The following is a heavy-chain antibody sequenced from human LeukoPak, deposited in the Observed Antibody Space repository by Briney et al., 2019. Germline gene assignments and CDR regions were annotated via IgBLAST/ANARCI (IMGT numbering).Heavy chain of an antibody. Sequence: ASVKVSCKASGYTFTAYYIHWVRQAPGQGLERMGWINPSSGGTNYAQKFQGRVTMTRDTSISTAYMDLSRLRSDDTAVYYCARDIAVADTGLDYWGQGTLSASPQ. CDR2: INPSSGGT. CDR3: ARDIAVADTGLDY. D-gene: IGHD6-19*01. V-gene: IGHV1-2*02. J-gene: IGHJ4*02. CDR1: GYTFTAYY.